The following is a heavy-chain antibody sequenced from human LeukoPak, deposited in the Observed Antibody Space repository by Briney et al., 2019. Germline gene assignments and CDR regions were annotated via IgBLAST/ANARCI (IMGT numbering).Heavy chain of an antibody. CDR1: GFTLSSYW. CDR2: IHLDGRTT. CDR3: ARGGSPSDY. D-gene: IGHD3-16*01. Sequence: GGSLRLSCAASGFTLSSYWMHWVRQRPGKGLVWVSRIHLDGRTTNYADSVKGRFTISRDNAKNTLSLEMNSLRPEDTAVYYCARGGSPSDYWGQGTLVSVSS. V-gene: IGHV3-74*01. J-gene: IGHJ4*02.